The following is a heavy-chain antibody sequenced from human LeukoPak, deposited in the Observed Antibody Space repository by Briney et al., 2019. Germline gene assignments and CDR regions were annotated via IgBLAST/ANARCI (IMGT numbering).Heavy chain of an antibody. CDR1: GDTFTGYY. V-gene: IGHV1-2*02. Sequence: GASVKVSCKASGDTFTGYYVHWVRQAPGQGLEWMGWIDPNGGDTNFAQKFQDRVTMIGDTSISTTYMELSRLRSDDTAVYYCAGAPPYCSGGRCYPDFWGQGTLVTVSS. CDR2: IDPNGGDT. J-gene: IGHJ4*02. CDR3: AGAPPYCSGGRCYPDF. D-gene: IGHD2-15*01.